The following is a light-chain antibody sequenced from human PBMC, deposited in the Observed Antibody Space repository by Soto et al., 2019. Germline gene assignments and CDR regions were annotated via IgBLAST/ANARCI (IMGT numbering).Light chain of an antibody. CDR3: HSRA. CDR2: DAS. V-gene: IGKV1-5*01. J-gene: IGKJ5*01. CDR1: QTISRW. Sequence: DIQMTQSPPTLSHSVGDTVTITCRASQTISRWLAWYQQKPGKAPRLLIYDASTLESGVPSRFSGSGSETEFTLTISRLQPDDFATYFCHSRAFGQGTRLEIK.